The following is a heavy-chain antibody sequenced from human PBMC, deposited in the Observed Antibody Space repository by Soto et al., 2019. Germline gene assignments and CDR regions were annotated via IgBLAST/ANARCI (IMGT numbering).Heavy chain of an antibody. Sequence: SETLSLTCIVSGGSVSSSNWWSWVRQPPGKGLEWIGEIYHSGSTTYNPSLKSRATISVDKSENQLSLRSEDTAVYYCARLAVAGTYPRNEVYFDYWGQGTLVTVSS. D-gene: IGHD6-19*01. J-gene: IGHJ4*02. CDR1: GGSVSSSNW. CDR3: ARLAVAGTYPRNEVYFDY. CDR2: IYHSGST. V-gene: IGHV4-4*02.